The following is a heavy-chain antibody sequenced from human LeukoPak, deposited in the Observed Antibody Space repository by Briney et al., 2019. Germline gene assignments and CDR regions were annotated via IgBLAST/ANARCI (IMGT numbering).Heavy chain of an antibody. CDR1: GGSFSGYY. CDR2: INHSGST. D-gene: IGHD6-13*01. Sequence: PSETLSLTCAVYGGSFSGYYWSWIRQPPGKGLEWIGEINHSGSTNYSPSLKSRVTISVDTSKNQFSLKLSSVTAADTAVYYCARGLAAAGIVDYWGQGTLVTVSS. V-gene: IGHV4-34*01. CDR3: ARGLAAAGIVDY. J-gene: IGHJ4*02.